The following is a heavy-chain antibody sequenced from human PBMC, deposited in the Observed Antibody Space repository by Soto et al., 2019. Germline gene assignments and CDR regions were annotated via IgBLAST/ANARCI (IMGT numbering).Heavy chain of an antibody. J-gene: IGHJ6*02. D-gene: IGHD3-10*01. CDR3: AHSQILGGRSYYDEGLDV. V-gene: IGHV2-5*02. CDR2: IYWDDDK. Sequence: QITLKESGPTLVKPTQTLTLTCTFSGFSLSTYGVGVNWIRQSPGEALEWLALIYWDDDKRYSSYLKNTLTIMKDTSKNQGVLIMTNTDPADTGTYYCAHSQILGGRSYYDEGLDVWGQGTTVTVSS. CDR1: GFSLSTYGVG.